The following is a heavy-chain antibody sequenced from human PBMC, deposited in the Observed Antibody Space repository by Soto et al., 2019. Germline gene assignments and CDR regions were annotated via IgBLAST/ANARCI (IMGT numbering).Heavy chain of an antibody. Sequence: EVQLVESGGGLIQTGRSLRLSCAASGFTFDENAMHWVRQLPGKGLEWVGAIAWNSNSIFYADSVKGRFTISRDNAQNTLYLQMNNLIPEDTALYYCARVKGPRDYGDYWGQGTLVIVSS. J-gene: IGHJ4*02. CDR3: ARVKGPRDYGDY. V-gene: IGHV3-9*01. CDR1: GFTFDENA. CDR2: IAWNSNSI. D-gene: IGHD6-6*01.